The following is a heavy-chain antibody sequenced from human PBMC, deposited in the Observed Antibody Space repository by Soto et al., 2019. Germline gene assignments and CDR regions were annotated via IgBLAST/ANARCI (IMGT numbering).Heavy chain of an antibody. J-gene: IGHJ6*03. Sequence: ASVKVSCKASGYTFTSYGISWVRQAPGQGLEWMGWISAYNGNTNYAQKLQGRVTMTTDTSTSTAYMELRSLRSDDTAVYYCARGVGGTGTLYTYYYYYMDVWGKGTTVTVSS. D-gene: IGHD1-1*01. CDR3: ARGVGGTGTLYTYYYYYMDV. CDR1: GYTFTSYG. CDR2: ISAYNGNT. V-gene: IGHV1-18*01.